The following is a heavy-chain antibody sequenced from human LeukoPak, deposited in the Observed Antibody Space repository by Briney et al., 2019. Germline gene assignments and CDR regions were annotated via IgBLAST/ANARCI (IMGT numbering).Heavy chain of an antibody. J-gene: IGHJ4*02. CDR3: TKDQPEAYFDY. V-gene: IGHV3-30*02. CDR1: GFSFSSYG. Sequence: GGSLRLSCAASGFSFSSYGMHWVRQAPGKGLEWVAFIRSDGSIESYADSVKGRFTISRDNAKDTLYLQMSSLRPEDAALYYCTKDQPEAYFDYWGQGTLVTVSS. CDR2: IRSDGSIE. D-gene: IGHD1-14*01.